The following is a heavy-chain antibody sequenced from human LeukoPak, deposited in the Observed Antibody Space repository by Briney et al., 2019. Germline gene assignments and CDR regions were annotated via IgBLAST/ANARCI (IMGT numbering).Heavy chain of an antibody. CDR1: GFTFSRYW. V-gene: IGHV3-7*01. J-gene: IGHJ6*03. Sequence: PGGSLRLSCAVSGFTFSRYWMTWVRQAPGKGLEWVANIKVDGSEKYYVDAVKGRFTISRGNAKDSLYLQMNGLRAEDTAIYYCARAQWTAFDYYYYMDVWGKGTTVTVSS. CDR3: ARAQWTAFDYYYYMDV. D-gene: IGHD3/OR15-3a*01. CDR2: IKVDGSEK.